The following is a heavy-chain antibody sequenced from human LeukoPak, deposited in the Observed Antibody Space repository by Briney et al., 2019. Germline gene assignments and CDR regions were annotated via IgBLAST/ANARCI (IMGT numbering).Heavy chain of an antibody. D-gene: IGHD5-12*01. J-gene: IGHJ6*03. Sequence: ASVKVSCKASGYNFTGYYLHWVRQAPGQGLEGMGWINPNTGGTNYAQKFQGRVTMTRDTSISTAYMELSRLRSDDRAVYYCARFYSGYGNYYYYMDVWDKGTTVTVSS. CDR1: GYNFTGYY. V-gene: IGHV1-2*02. CDR3: ARFYSGYGNYYYYMDV. CDR2: INPNTGGT.